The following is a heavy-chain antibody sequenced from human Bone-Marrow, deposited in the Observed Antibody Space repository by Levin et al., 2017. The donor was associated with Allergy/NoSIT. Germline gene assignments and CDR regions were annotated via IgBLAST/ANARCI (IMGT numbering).Heavy chain of an antibody. CDR1: GGSISSPHHY. CDR3: ARVPQLYCDGGTCYVGWFDA. V-gene: IGHV4-30-4*01. CDR2: IYHSGGT. Sequence: PSETLSLTCTVSGGSISSPHHYWSWIRQPPGKGLEWIGNIYHSGGTSYNPSLESRLTISVDTSTSQFSLKLTSVTAADTAVYYCARVPQLYCDGGTCYVGWFDAWGQGILVTVSS. D-gene: IGHD2-15*01. J-gene: IGHJ5*02.